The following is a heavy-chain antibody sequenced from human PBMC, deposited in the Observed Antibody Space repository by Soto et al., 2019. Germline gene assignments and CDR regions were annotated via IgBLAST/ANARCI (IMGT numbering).Heavy chain of an antibody. D-gene: IGHD6-6*01. CDR1: GGSFSGYY. J-gene: IGHJ5*02. V-gene: IGHV4-34*01. CDR2: IDHSGST. Sequence: QVQLQQWGAGLLKPSETLSLTCAVYGGSFSGYYWSWIRQPPGKGLEWIGEIDHSGSTKYNPSLKSRVIISVDTSKIQFSLKVSSVTVADTAVYYCARGQKKSSSSRILPTETTWFDPWGQGTLVIVSS. CDR3: ARGQKKSSSSRILPTETTWFDP.